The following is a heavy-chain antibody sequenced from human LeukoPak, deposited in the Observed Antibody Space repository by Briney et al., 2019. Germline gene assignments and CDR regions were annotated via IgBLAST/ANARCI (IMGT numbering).Heavy chain of an antibody. J-gene: IGHJ4*02. V-gene: IGHV4-61*02. Sequence: PSETLSLTCTVSGGSISSGSYYWSWIRQPAGKGLEWIRRIYTSGSTNYNPSLKSRVTISVDTSKNQFSLKLSSVTAADTAVYYCARTAAGTPNYFDYWGQGTLVTVSS. CDR3: ARTAAGTPNYFDY. CDR2: IYTSGST. D-gene: IGHD6-13*01. CDR1: GGSISSGSYY.